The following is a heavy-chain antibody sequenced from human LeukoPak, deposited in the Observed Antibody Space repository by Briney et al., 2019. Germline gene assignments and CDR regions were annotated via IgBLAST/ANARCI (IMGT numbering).Heavy chain of an antibody. CDR1: GLYFSNYW. Sequence: GGSLRLSCAVSGLYFSNYWMSWVRQAPGKGLEWVSGLSWNSGSIGYADSVKGRFTISRDNAKNSLYLQMNSLRPEDTALYYCAKDMGSASTGGFDPWGQGTLVTVSS. CDR3: AKDMGSASTGGFDP. V-gene: IGHV3-9*01. J-gene: IGHJ5*02. D-gene: IGHD2-15*01. CDR2: LSWNSGSI.